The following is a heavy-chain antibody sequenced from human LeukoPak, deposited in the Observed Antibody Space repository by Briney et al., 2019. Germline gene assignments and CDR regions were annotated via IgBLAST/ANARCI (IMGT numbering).Heavy chain of an antibody. J-gene: IGHJ4*02. D-gene: IGHD5-12*01. Sequence: PGGSLRLSCAASGFTFSSYEMNWVRQAPGKGLEWVSYISSSGSTIYYADSVKGRFTISRDNAKNSLYLQMNSLRAEDTAVYYCARDAHVDIVATIREYYFDYWGQGTLVTVSS. CDR3: ARDAHVDIVATIREYYFDY. CDR2: ISSSGSTI. V-gene: IGHV3-48*03. CDR1: GFTFSSYE.